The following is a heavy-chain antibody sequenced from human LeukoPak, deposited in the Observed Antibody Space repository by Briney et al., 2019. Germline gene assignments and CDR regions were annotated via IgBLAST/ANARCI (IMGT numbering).Heavy chain of an antibody. Sequence: PSETLSLTCTVSGGSISSSSYHWGWIRQPPGKGLEWIGSIYYSGSTYYNPSLKSRVTISVDTSKNQFSLKLSSVTAADTAVYYCARDAVLRYFDWLLPNGMDVWGQGTTVTVSS. D-gene: IGHD3-9*01. CDR1: GGSISSSSYH. J-gene: IGHJ6*02. CDR2: IYYSGST. CDR3: ARDAVLRYFDWLLPNGMDV. V-gene: IGHV4-39*07.